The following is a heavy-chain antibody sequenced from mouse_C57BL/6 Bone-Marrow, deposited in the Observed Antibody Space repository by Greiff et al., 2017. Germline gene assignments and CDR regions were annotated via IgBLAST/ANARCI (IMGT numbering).Heavy chain of an antibody. CDR1: GFTFSSYA. CDR2: ISSGGDYI. Sequence: EVKLVESGEGLVKPGGSLKLSCAASGFTFSSYAMSWVRQTPEKRLEWVAYISSGGDYIYYADTVKGRFTISRDNARNTLYLQMSSLKSEGTAMYYCTREGGSYAMDYWGQGTSVTVSS. D-gene: IGHD1-1*02. CDR3: TREGGSYAMDY. V-gene: IGHV5-9-1*02. J-gene: IGHJ4*01.